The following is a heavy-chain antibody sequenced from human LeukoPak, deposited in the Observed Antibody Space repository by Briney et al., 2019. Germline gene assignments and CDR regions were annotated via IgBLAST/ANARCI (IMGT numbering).Heavy chain of an antibody. D-gene: IGHD3-16*01. V-gene: IGHV4-34*01. J-gene: IGHJ5*02. Sequence: PSETLSLTCAVYGGSFSGYYWSWIRQPPGKGLEWIGEINHSGSTYYNPSLKSRVTISVDTSKNQFSLKLSSVTAADTAVYYCARGLFGAGKGWFDPWGQGTLVTVSS. CDR2: INHSGST. CDR1: GGSFSGYY. CDR3: ARGLFGAGKGWFDP.